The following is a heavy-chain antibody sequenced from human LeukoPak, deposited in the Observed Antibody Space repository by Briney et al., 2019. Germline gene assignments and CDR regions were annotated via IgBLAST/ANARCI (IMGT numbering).Heavy chain of an antibody. J-gene: IGHJ6*02. CDR2: ISNDGTNK. Sequence: GGSVRLSCAASGFTFSSYAMHWVRQAPGKGLEWVAVISNDGTNKYYADSVKGRFTISRDNSKNTIYLQMNSLRPEDTAVYYCAKDYGCFYHGSLYYYGMDAWGQGATVTVSS. V-gene: IGHV3-30*18. CDR1: GFTFSSYA. CDR3: AKDYGCFYHGSLYYYGMDA. D-gene: IGHD3-22*01.